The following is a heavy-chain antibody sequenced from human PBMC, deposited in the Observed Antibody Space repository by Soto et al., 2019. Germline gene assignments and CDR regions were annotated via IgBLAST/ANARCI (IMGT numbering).Heavy chain of an antibody. CDR1: GGSFSGYY. J-gene: IGHJ3*02. V-gene: IGHV4-34*01. Sequence: QVQLQQWGAGLLKPSETLSLTCAVYGGSFSGYYWSWIRQPPGKGLEWIGEINHSGSTNYNPSLKSRVTISVDTSTNQCPLKLRSVTAADAAVYYCATIPPADYYDSSGYTGIDAFDIWGQGTMVTVSS. CDR2: INHSGST. D-gene: IGHD3-22*01. CDR3: ATIPPADYYDSSGYTGIDAFDI.